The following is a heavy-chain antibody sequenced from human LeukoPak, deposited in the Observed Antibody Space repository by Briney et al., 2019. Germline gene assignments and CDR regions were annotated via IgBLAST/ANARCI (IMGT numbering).Heavy chain of an antibody. V-gene: IGHV3-48*03. Sequence: PGGSLRLSCAASGFTFSSYEMNWVRQAPGKGLEWVSYISSSGSTIYYADSVKGRFTISRDNAKNSLYLQMNSLRAEDTAVYYCARDRLGATYFGYWGQGTLVTVSS. J-gene: IGHJ4*02. D-gene: IGHD1-26*01. CDR1: GFTFSSYE. CDR3: ARDRLGATYFGY. CDR2: ISSSGSTI.